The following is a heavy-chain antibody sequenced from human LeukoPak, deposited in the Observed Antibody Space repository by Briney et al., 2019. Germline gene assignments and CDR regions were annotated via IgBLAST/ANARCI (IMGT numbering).Heavy chain of an antibody. CDR1: VGTFINYA. CDR2: IIPIFGTA. V-gene: IGHV1-69*13. CDR3: ARVDTAMVTGAFDI. Sequence: SVTVSFKASVGTFINYAISWVGQAPGQGREWMGGIIPIFGTANYAQKFQGRVTITADESTSTAYMELSSLRSEDTAVYYCARVDTAMVTGAFDIWGQGTMVTVSS. J-gene: IGHJ3*02. D-gene: IGHD5-18*01.